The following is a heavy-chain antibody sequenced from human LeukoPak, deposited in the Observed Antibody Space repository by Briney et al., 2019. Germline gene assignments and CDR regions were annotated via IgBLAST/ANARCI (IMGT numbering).Heavy chain of an antibody. CDR2: ISVYNGNT. CDR1: GYIFTSYG. Sequence: EAPVKVSCKASGYIFTSYGISWVRQAPGQGLEWMGWISVYNGNTNYEQKLQGRVTMTTDTSTSTAYMELSSLRSEDTAVYYCARAGGYCGRISCPYYFDYWGQGSLVAVSS. D-gene: IGHD2-15*01. J-gene: IGHJ4*02. CDR3: ARAGGYCGRISCPYYFDY. V-gene: IGHV1-18*01.